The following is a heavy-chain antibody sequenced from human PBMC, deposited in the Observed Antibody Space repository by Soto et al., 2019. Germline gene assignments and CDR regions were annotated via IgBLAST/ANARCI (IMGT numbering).Heavy chain of an antibody. D-gene: IGHD6-13*01. CDR3: SMWREGSSGWWYQH. V-gene: IGHV3-23*01. CDR2: ISGRGERT. CDR1: GFTFSSYA. J-gene: IGHJ1*01. Sequence: EVEVWESGGGLVQPGGSLRISCAASGFTFSSYAMSWVRQAPGKGPEWVSAISGRGERTYYADSVKGRFTISRDNSKDKVYLQMYSRRAEDTAVYYCSMWREGSSGWWYQHWGQGTLVTVSS.